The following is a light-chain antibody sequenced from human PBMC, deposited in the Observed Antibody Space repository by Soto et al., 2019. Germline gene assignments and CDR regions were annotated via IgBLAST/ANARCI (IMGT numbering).Light chain of an antibody. V-gene: IGKV3-15*01. Sequence: EIVMTQSPATLSVSPGDRVTLSCRASQSDSSNLAWYQQKPGQAPMLLIYGASTKATGIPARFSGSGSGAEFTLTISSLQSEDFAVYYCQEYNSWPVTFGQGTRLEIK. CDR2: GAS. J-gene: IGKJ5*01. CDR3: QEYNSWPVT. CDR1: QSDSSN.